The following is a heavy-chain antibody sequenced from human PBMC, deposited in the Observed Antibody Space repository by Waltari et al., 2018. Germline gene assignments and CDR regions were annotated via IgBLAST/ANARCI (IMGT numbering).Heavy chain of an antibody. D-gene: IGHD3-9*01. CDR3: ARTAYDHLTGYPTLDH. Sequence: QVQLQESGPGLVKPSETLSLTCSVSGAYFESSIHYWGWVRQPPGKGLEWIGSIYYSGSTYYNPSLKSRVNMSVDTANYQFSLKVTSVTAADTAIYYCARTAYDHLTGYPTLDHWGQGILVTVSS. CDR2: IYYSGST. CDR1: GAYFESSIHY. J-gene: IGHJ4*02. V-gene: IGHV4-39*07.